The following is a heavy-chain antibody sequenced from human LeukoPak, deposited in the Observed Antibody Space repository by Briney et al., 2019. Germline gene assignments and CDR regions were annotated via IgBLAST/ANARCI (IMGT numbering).Heavy chain of an antibody. Sequence: SVKVSCKASGGTFSSYVISWVRQAPGQGLEWMGGIIPMFGTANYAEKFQGRVTITADGSTSTAYMELSNLRSEDTAVYYCAREIPSGIYYGSGGYPVVKWGQGTMVTVSS. D-gene: IGHD3-22*01. CDR3: AREIPSGIYYGSGGYPVVK. CDR2: IIPMFGTA. CDR1: GGTFSSYV. J-gene: IGHJ3*01. V-gene: IGHV1-69*13.